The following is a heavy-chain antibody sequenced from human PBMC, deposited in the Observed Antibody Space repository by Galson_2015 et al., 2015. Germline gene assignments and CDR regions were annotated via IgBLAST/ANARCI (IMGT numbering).Heavy chain of an antibody. J-gene: IGHJ6*03. CDR1: AFTFSGYT. CDR2: ISSSGSYI. CDR3: ARDPYGYEIQYYYYYMDV. D-gene: IGHD5-24*01. V-gene: IGHV3-21*01. Sequence: SLRLSCAASAFTFSGYTMNWVRQAPGKGLEWVSSISSSGSYIYYADSVKGRFTISRDNAKNSLYLQMNSLRADDTAVYYCARDPYGYEIQYYYYYMDVWGKGTTVTVSS.